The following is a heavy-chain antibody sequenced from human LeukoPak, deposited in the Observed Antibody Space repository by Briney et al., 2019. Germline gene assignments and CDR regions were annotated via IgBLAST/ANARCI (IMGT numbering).Heavy chain of an antibody. D-gene: IGHD2-2*01. CDR3: AKVASLCTSTSCVRGGFDY. CDR1: GFTFSSYA. V-gene: IGHV3-23*01. CDR2: LSVSGGNT. Sequence: PGGSLRLSCTASGFTFSSYAMSWVRQAPGKGLEWVSALSVSGGNTYYADSVKGRFTISRDNSKNTLYLQMNSLRAEDTAKYYCAKVASLCTSTSCVRGGFDYWGQGTLVTVSS. J-gene: IGHJ4*02.